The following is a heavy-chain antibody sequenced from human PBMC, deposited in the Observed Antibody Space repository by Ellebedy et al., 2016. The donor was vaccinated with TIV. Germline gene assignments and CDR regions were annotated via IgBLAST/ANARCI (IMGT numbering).Heavy chain of an antibody. Sequence: AASVKVSCKASGYTFTSSDINSVRQATGQGLEWMGWMNPNLFNPGYAQKFQVRVTMTRNTSISTAYMELSTLRTEDTAMYYCARDSRFGELFVYYYGMDVWGQGTTVTVSS. CDR3: ARDSRFGELFVYYYGMDV. D-gene: IGHD3-10*01. CDR2: MNPNLFNP. V-gene: IGHV1-8*01. CDR1: GYTFTSSD. J-gene: IGHJ6*02.